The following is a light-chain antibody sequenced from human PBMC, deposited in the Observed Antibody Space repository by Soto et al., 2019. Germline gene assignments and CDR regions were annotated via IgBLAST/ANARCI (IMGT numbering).Light chain of an antibody. J-gene: IGKJ2*01. V-gene: IGKV3-20*01. CDR1: QSVSSSY. CDR2: GAA. CDR3: QQYGSLLPYT. Sequence: EIVLTQSPGTLSLSPGERATLSCRASQSVSSSYLAWYQQKPGQAPRLLIYGAASRATGIPDRFSGSGSGTDFTLIISRLEPEDFAVNYCQQYGSLLPYTFCQWTKLEIK.